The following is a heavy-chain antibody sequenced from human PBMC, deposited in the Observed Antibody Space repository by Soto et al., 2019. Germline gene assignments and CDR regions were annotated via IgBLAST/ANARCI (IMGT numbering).Heavy chain of an antibody. J-gene: IGHJ4*02. CDR2: ISGSGGST. Sequence: GGSLRLSCAASGFTFSSYGRSWVRQAPGKGLEWVSSISGSGGSTYYADSVKGRFTISRDNSKDTLYLQMNSLRAEDTAVYYCAKASAPGGTYFPLWFWGQGTLVTVYS. V-gene: IGHV3-23*01. CDR3: AKASAPGGTYFPLWF. D-gene: IGHD1-26*01. CDR1: GFTFSSYG.